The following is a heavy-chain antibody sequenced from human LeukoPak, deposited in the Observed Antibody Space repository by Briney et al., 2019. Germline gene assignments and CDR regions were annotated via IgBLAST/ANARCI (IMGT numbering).Heavy chain of an antibody. CDR1: GFTFSSYA. CDR2: IGYTGDSP. D-gene: IGHD4-23*01. J-gene: IGHJ3*02. V-gene: IGHV3-23*01. CDR3: AKSPTVDAAFDI. Sequence: PGGSLRLSCAASGFTFSSYAMSWVRQAPGEGLEWVSGIGYTGDSPFYADSVKGRFTVSRDSSKNTLFLHMNSLRAEDTALYYCAKSPTVDAAFDIWGQGTMVTVSS.